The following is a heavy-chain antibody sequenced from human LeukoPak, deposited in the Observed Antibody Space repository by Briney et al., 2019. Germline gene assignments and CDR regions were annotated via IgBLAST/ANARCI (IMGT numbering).Heavy chain of an antibody. CDR1: LGSIISSDYS. CDR2: IYHSGST. V-gene: IGHV4-30-2*01. Sequence: SETLSLTCVVSLGSIISSDYSWSWIRHPPGKGLEWIGYIYHSGSTYYNPSLKRRVTLSVDRSNNQFSLKLSSVTAADTAVYYCARWEAAPQYFQHWGQGTLVTVSS. D-gene: IGHD1-26*01. CDR3: ARWEAAPQYFQH. J-gene: IGHJ1*01.